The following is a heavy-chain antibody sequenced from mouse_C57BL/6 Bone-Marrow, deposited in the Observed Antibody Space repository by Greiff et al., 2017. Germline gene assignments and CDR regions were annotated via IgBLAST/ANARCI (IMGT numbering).Heavy chain of an antibody. CDR1: GFTFSSYG. CDR3: AGQHYNFDY. CDR2: ISSGGSYT. Sequence: EVQLVESGGDLVKPGGSLKLSCAASGFTFSSYGMSWVRQTPDKGLEWVATISSGGSYTYYPDTVQGRCTISRDNAKNTLYLQMSSLKSEDTAMYYCAGQHYNFDYWGQGTTLTVSS. V-gene: IGHV5-6*01. D-gene: IGHD1-2*01. J-gene: IGHJ2*01.